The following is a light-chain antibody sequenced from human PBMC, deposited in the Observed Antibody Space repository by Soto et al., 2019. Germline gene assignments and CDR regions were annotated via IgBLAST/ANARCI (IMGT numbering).Light chain of an antibody. CDR3: QQYGSSPAT. J-gene: IGKJ3*01. CDR1: QSVTSSY. Sequence: EIVLTQSPGTLSLSPGERATLTCRASQSVTSSYLAWYQQKPGQAPRLLMYGASSRATGIPDRFSGSGSGTDFTLTISRLEPEDFAVYYCQQYGSSPATFGPGTKWISN. V-gene: IGKV3-20*01. CDR2: GAS.